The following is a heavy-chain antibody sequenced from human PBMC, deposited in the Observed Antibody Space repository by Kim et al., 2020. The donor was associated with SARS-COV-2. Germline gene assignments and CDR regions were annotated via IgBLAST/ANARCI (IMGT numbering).Heavy chain of an antibody. CDR1: GYTFNNYD. CDR3: ARGFGMLRGVLFAY. V-gene: IGHV1-8*02. J-gene: IGHJ4*02. D-gene: IGHD3-10*01. CDR2: MNPNSGNT. Sequence: ASVKVSCKASGYTFNNYDINWVRQAPGQGPEWMGWMNPNSGNTGYAQKFQGRVTMTRSTSTSTAYMELSSLRSDDTAVYFCARGFGMLRGVLFAYWGQGPLVTVSS.